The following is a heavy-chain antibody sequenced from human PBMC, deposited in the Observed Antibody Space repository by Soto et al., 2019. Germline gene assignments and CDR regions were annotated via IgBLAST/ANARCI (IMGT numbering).Heavy chain of an antibody. V-gene: IGHV3-30*04. CDR3: ARVVFRSSSYCFDY. D-gene: IGHD6-6*01. CDR1: GFTFSRYA. CDR2: ISYDGSHK. Sequence: GGSLRLSCAASGFTFSRYAMHWVRQAPGKGLEWVAVISYDGSHKYYADSVKGRFTISRDNSKNTLYLQMNSLRAEDTAVYYCARVVFRSSSYCFDYWGQGTLVTVSS. J-gene: IGHJ4*02.